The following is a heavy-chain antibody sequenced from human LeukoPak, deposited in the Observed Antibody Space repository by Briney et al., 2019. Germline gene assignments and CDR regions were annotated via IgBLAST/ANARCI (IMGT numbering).Heavy chain of an antibody. CDR3: AKLGRNYFDY. Sequence: GGSLRLSCAASGVTFSDYYMNWIRQAPGKGLEWVSYISSSSSTIYYADSVKGRFTISRDNAKNSLYLQMNSLRAEDTAVYYCAKLGRNYFDYWGQGTLVTVSS. J-gene: IGHJ4*02. V-gene: IGHV3-11*04. CDR1: GVTFSDYY. CDR2: ISSSSSTI. D-gene: IGHD3-10*01.